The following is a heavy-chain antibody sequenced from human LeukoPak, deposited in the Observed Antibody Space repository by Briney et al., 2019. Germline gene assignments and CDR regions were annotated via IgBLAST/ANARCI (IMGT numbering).Heavy chain of an antibody. J-gene: IGHJ4*02. V-gene: IGHV4-30-4*01. CDR1: GGSISSGDYY. Sequence: SQTLSLTCTVSGGSISSGDYYWSWIRQPPGKGLEWIGYIYYSGSTYYNPSLKSRVTISVDTSKNQFSLKLSSVTAADTAVYYCARHKVAVAGTWDFDYWGQGTLVTVSS. CDR3: ARHKVAVAGTWDFDY. CDR2: IYYSGST. D-gene: IGHD6-19*01.